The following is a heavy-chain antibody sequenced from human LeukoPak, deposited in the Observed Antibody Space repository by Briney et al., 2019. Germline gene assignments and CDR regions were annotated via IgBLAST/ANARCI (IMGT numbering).Heavy chain of an antibody. CDR2: VSVSGDIT. V-gene: IGHV3-23*01. CDR1: GFTFRTYA. Sequence: PGGSPRLSCAASGFTFRTYAMSWVRQAPGKGLEWASHVSVSGDITYCADSVKGRFTISRDNSKNTLDLQMNSLRVEDTAIYYCAKVVAAAGQFDYWGHGTLVTVSS. J-gene: IGHJ4*01. D-gene: IGHD6-13*01. CDR3: AKVVAAAGQFDY.